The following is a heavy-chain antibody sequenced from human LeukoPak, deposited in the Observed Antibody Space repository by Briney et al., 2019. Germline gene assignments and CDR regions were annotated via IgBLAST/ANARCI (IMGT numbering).Heavy chain of an antibody. CDR3: AKEMAATNAFDY. D-gene: IGHD5-24*01. V-gene: IGHV3-23*01. CDR1: GFTFGTYA. J-gene: IGHJ4*02. Sequence: GGSLRLSCAASGFTFGTYAMTWVRQAPGKGLEWVSGISGSGGSTYYAYSVKGRFTISRDNSKNTLHLHMNSLRAEDTAVYYCAKEMAATNAFDYWGQGTLVTVSS. CDR2: ISGSGGST.